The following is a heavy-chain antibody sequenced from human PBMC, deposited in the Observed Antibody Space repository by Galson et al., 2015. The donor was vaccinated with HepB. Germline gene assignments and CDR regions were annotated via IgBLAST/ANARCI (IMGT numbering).Heavy chain of an antibody. CDR2: ISPGGAK. Sequence: SLRLSCAASGFSFMSHSMNWVRHSPGKGLEWLAYISPGGAKYYADSAGGRFTISRDNAKKSKYLHMSSLRVEDTAVYYCARNPASYDYYNMDVWGQGTTVTVSS. J-gene: IGHJ6*02. CDR3: ARNPASYDYYNMDV. CDR1: GFSFMSHS. D-gene: IGHD2-21*01. V-gene: IGHV3-48*01.